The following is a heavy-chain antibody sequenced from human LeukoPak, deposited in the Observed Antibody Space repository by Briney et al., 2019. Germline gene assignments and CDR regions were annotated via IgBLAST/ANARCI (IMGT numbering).Heavy chain of an antibody. Sequence: GGSLRLSCAASGFTFSSYSMNWVRQAPGEGLEWVSSISSSSSYIYYADSVKGRFTISRDNAKNSLYLQMNSLRAEDTAVYYCARVSEKGAFDIWGQGTMVTVSS. CDR1: GFTFSSYS. CDR3: ARVSEKGAFDI. CDR2: ISSSSSYI. D-gene: IGHD1-26*01. J-gene: IGHJ3*02. V-gene: IGHV3-21*01.